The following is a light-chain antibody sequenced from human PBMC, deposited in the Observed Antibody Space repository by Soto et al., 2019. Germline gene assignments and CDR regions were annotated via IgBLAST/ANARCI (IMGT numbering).Light chain of an antibody. CDR1: QSINRW. J-gene: IGKJ1*01. Sequence: DIQMTQSPSTLSASVGERVTIICRASQSINRWLAWYQQKPGKAPKLLIYSASVLQSGVPPRFSGSGSGTEFTLTISSLQPDDFATXXXXXXNXFSWTFGQGTKVEI. CDR3: XXXNXFSWT. CDR2: SAS. V-gene: IGKV1-5*03.